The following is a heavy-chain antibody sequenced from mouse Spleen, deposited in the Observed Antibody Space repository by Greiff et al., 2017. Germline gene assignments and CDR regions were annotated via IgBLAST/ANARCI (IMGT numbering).Heavy chain of an antibody. V-gene: IGHV3-6*01. CDR1: GYSITSGYY. CDR3: ARSYYRSWYFDV. Sequence: VQLQQSGPGLVKPSQSLSLTCSVTGYSITSGYYWNWIRQFPGNKLEWMGYISYDGSNNYNPSLKNRISITRDTSKNQFFLKLNSVTTEDTATYYCARSYYRSWYFDVWGAGTTVTVSS. CDR2: ISYDGSN. J-gene: IGHJ1*01. D-gene: IGHD2-12*01.